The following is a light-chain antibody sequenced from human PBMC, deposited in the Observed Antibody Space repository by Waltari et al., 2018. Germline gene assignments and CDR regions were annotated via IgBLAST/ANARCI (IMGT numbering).Light chain of an antibody. Sequence: QSALTQPPSASGSPGPSVTISCTGTSSDLGGYNYVSWYQQHPGKAPKLMIYEVTKRPSGVPDRFSASKSGNTASLTVSGLQAEDEADYYCSSFAGSTNWVFGGGTKLTVL. V-gene: IGLV2-8*01. CDR3: SSFAGSTNWV. J-gene: IGLJ3*02. CDR2: EVT. CDR1: SSDLGGYNY.